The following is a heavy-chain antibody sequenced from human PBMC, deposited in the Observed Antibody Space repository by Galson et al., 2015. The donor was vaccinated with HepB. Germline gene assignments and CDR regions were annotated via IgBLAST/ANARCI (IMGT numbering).Heavy chain of an antibody. V-gene: IGHV1-69*13. D-gene: IGHD3-10*01. CDR2: IIPIFGTA. Sequence: SVKVSCKASGGTFSSYAISWVRQAPGQGLEWMGGIIPIFGTANYAQKFQGRVTITADESTSTPYMELSSLRSEDTAVYYCAREYYYGSGSGAFDIWGQGTMVTVSS. CDR1: GGTFSSYA. CDR3: AREYYYGSGSGAFDI. J-gene: IGHJ3*02.